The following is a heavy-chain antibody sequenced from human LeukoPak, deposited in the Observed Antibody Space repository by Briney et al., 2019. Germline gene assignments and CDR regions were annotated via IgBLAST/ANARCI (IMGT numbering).Heavy chain of an antibody. CDR2: VNHSEDT. D-gene: IGHD3-22*01. CDR1: GGSFSDYY. V-gene: IGHV4-34*01. CDR3: AKAFYYDSSGYYLAY. J-gene: IGHJ4*01. Sequence: KPSETLSLTCAVYGGSFSDYYWTWIRQPPGKGLEWIGEVNHSEDTNYNPSLKSRVSMSVDTSKNQFSLKLSSVTAADTAVYYCAKAFYYDSSGYYLAYWGQGTLVTVSS.